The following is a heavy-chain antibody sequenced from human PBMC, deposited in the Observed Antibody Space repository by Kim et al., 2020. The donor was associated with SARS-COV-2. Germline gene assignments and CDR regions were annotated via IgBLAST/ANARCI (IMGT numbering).Heavy chain of an antibody. V-gene: IGHV4-4*07. Sequence: SETLSLTCTVSGGSISSYYWSWIRQPAGKGLEWIGRIYTSGSTNYNPSLKSRVTMSVDTSKNQFSLKLSSVTAADTAVYYCARFLGRMVRGDKYYYYGMDVWGQGTTVTVSS. CDR3: ARFLGRMVRGDKYYYYGMDV. D-gene: IGHD3-10*01. CDR2: IYTSGST. J-gene: IGHJ6*02. CDR1: GGSISSYY.